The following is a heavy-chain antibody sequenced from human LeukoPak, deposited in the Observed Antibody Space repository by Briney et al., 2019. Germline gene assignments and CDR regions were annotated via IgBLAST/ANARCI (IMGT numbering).Heavy chain of an antibody. V-gene: IGHV3-48*03. CDR1: GFTFSSYE. D-gene: IGHD3-22*01. CDR2: ISSSGSTI. J-gene: IGHJ1*01. CDR3: ARLKYYYDSSGHAFQH. Sequence: GGSLRLSCAASGFTFSSYEMNWVRQAPEKGLEWVSYISSSGSTIYYADSVKGRFTISRDNAKNSLYLQMNSLRAEDTAVYYCARLKYYYDSSGHAFQHWGQGTLVTVSS.